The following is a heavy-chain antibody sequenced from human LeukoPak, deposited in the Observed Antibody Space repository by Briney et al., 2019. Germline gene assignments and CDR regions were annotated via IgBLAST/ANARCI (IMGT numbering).Heavy chain of an antibody. CDR1: GYTFTGYY. Sequence: ASVKVSCKASGYTFTGYYMHWVRQAPGQGLEWMGWISAYNGNTNYAQKLQGRVTMTTDTSTSTAYMELRSLRSDDTAVYYCARVHWWQQLVPWGQGTLVTVSS. CDR3: ARVHWWQQLVP. J-gene: IGHJ5*02. CDR2: ISAYNGNT. V-gene: IGHV1-18*04. D-gene: IGHD6-13*01.